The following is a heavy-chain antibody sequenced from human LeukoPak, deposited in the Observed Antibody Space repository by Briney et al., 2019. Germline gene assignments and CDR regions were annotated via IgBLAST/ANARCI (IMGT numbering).Heavy chain of an antibody. V-gene: IGHV4-59*12. J-gene: IGHJ5*02. D-gene: IGHD6-13*01. CDR2: IYSSGST. CDR3: ARGQQWFDP. CDR1: GGSISGYY. Sequence: SETLSLTCTVSGGSISGYYWTWIRQPPGKGLEWIGYIYSSGSTKYNPSLKSPITISVDTSKNQLSLKLSSVTAADTAVYYCARGQQWFDPWGQGTLVTVSS.